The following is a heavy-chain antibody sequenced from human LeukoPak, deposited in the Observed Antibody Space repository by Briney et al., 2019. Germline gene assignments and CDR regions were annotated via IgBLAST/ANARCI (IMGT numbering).Heavy chain of an antibody. CDR3: ARGRRGVLYYFDY. Sequence: SETLSLTCTVSGGSISSSSYYWGWIRQPPGKGLEWIGSIYYSGSTYYNPSLRSRVTISVGTSKNQFSLKLSSVTAADTAVYYCARGRRGVLYYFDYWGQGTLVTVSS. D-gene: IGHD3-10*01. J-gene: IGHJ4*02. V-gene: IGHV4-39*07. CDR1: GGSISSSSYY. CDR2: IYYSGST.